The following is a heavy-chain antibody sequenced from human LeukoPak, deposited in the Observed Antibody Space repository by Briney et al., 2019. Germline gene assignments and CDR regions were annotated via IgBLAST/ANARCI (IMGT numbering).Heavy chain of an antibody. CDR1: GFTFNSYG. Sequence: SGGSLRLSCAVSGFTFNSYGMNWVRQAPGKGLEWVSLISGSGGSTYYAVSVKGRFTISRDNSKNTLYLQMNSLRAEDTAVYYCAYLRGWGQGTLVTVSS. CDR2: ISGSGGST. D-gene: IGHD3-10*01. J-gene: IGHJ4*02. V-gene: IGHV3-23*01. CDR3: AYLRG.